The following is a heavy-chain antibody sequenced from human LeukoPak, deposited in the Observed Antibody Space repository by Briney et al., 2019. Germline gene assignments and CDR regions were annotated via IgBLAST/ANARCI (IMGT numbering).Heavy chain of an antibody. J-gene: IGHJ6*03. V-gene: IGHV4-59*01. CDR2: IYYSGST. CDR3: ARTTEGGYINGYFYYYYMDV. D-gene: IGHD5-18*01. CDR1: GGSISSYY. Sequence: PSETLSLTCTVSGGSISSYYWSWLRQPPGKGLEWLGYIYYSGSTNYKSSLKSRVTISVDTSKNQFSLKLSSVTAADTAVYYCARTTEGGYINGYFYYYYMDVWGKGTTVTISS.